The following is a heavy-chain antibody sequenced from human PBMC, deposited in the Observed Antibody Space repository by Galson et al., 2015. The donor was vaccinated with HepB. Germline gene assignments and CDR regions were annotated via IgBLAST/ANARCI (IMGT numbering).Heavy chain of an antibody. V-gene: IGHV1-3*01. CDR2: INAGNGNT. D-gene: IGHD1-20*01. Sequence: SVKVSCKASGYTFTSYAMHWVRQAPGQRLEWMGWINAGNGNTKYSQKFQGRVTITRDTSASTAYMELSSLRSEDTAVYYCARVTITGTPSAGFDYWGQGTLVTVSS. CDR1: GYTFTSYA. J-gene: IGHJ4*02. CDR3: ARVTITGTPSAGFDY.